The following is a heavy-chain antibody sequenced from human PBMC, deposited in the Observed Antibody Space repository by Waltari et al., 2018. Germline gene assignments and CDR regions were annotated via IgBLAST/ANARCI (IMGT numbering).Heavy chain of an antibody. D-gene: IGHD6-6*01. CDR3: ARPGYSSSHYYYYGMDV. CDR1: GGTFSSYA. Sequence: QVQLVQSGAEVKKPGSSVKVSCKASGGTFSSYAISWVRQAPGQGLEWMGGIIPILGTANYAQKVQGRVTISADESTSTADMELSSLRSEDTAVYYCARPGYSSSHYYYYGMDVWGQGTTVTVSS. V-gene: IGHV1-69*13. J-gene: IGHJ6*02. CDR2: IIPILGTA.